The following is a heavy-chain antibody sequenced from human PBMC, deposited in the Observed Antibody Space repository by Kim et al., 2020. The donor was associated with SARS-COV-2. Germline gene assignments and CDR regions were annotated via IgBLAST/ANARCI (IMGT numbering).Heavy chain of an antibody. CDR3: AKDVGGSYDYFDY. J-gene: IGHJ4*02. Sequence: GGSLRLSCAASGFTFSSYGMHWVRQAPGKGLEWVAVISYDGSNKYYADSVKGRFTISRDNSKNTLYLQMNSLRAEDTAVYYCAKDVGGSYDYFDYWGQGTLVTVSS. V-gene: IGHV3-30*18. D-gene: IGHD1-26*01. CDR2: ISYDGSNK. CDR1: GFTFSSYG.